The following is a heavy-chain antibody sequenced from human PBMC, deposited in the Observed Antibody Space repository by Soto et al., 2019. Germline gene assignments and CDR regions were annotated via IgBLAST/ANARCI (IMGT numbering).Heavy chain of an antibody. CDR2: ISASSITT. J-gene: IGHJ4*02. V-gene: IGHV3-23*01. D-gene: IGHD7-27*01. CDR3: AKGVGPNLPLTGFPTFDY. Sequence: EVPLLESGGGVVQPGGSLRLSCATSGIAFSDYAMSWVRQAPGKGLEWVSSISASSITTYYADSVKGRFTISRDNSKNTLYLQMNSLRAEDTAIYYCAKGVGPNLPLTGFPTFDYWGQGTLITVSS. CDR1: GIAFSDYA.